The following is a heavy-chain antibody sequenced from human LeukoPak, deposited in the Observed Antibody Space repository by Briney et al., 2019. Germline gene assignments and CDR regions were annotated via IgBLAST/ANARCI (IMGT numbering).Heavy chain of an antibody. V-gene: IGHV3-23*01. D-gene: IGHD4-23*01. J-gene: IGHJ3*02. CDR2: ISGSGGST. CDR1: GFTFSSYA. CDR3: AKGHYGGNGLAFDI. Sequence: GGSLRLSCAASGFTFSSYAMSWVRQAPGKGLEWVSAISGSGGSTYYADPVKGRFTISRDNSKNTLYLQMNSLRAEGTAAYYCAKGHYGGNGLAFDIWGQGTMVTVSS.